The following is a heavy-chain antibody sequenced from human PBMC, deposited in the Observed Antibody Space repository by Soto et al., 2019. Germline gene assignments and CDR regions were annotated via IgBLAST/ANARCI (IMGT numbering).Heavy chain of an antibody. V-gene: IGHV4-59*08. Sequence: QVQLQESGPGLVKPSETLSLTCTVSGGSISSYYWSWIRQPPGKGLEWIGYIYYSGSTNYNPSLKSRVTISVDTSKNQFSLKLSSVPAADTAVYYCARHFSVAGKRGGSKWFDPWGQGTLVTVSS. D-gene: IGHD6-19*01. J-gene: IGHJ5*02. CDR2: IYYSGST. CDR3: ARHFSVAGKRGGSKWFDP. CDR1: GGSISSYY.